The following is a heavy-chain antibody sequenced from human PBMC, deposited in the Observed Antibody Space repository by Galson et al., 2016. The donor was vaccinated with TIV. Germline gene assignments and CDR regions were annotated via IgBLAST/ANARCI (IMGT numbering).Heavy chain of an antibody. D-gene: IGHD5-12*01. Sequence: SVKVSCKASGGTLSTYTISWVRQAPGQGLEWMGRIILVVGLANYAQKFQGRFTITADRSTTTAYMELRSLTSEDTAIYYCSKARGYSYGSPRDYYYGMDAWGQGTTVTVS. CDR1: GGTLSTYT. J-gene: IGHJ6*02. CDR2: IILVVGLA. CDR3: SKARGYSYGSPRDYYYGMDA. V-gene: IGHV1-69*02.